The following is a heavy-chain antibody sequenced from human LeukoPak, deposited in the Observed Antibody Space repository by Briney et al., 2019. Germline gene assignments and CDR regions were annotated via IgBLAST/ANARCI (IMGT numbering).Heavy chain of an antibody. CDR3: ARGYSYGWGGDAFDI. D-gene: IGHD5-18*01. CDR1: GGSISRYY. CDR2: IYTSGST. Sequence: SETLSLTCTVSGGSISRYYWSWIRQPPGKGLEWIGYIYTSGSTNYNPSLKSRVTISVDTSKNQFSLKLSSVTAADTAVYYCARGYSYGWGGDAFDIWGQGTMVTVSS. J-gene: IGHJ3*02. V-gene: IGHV4-4*09.